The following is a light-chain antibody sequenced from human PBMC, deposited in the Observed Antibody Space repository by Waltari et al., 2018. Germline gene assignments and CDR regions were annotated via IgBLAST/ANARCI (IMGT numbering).Light chain of an antibody. J-gene: IGLJ3*02. CDR2: KDT. CDR1: ALAKQY. CDR3: QSADSSGSYVV. Sequence: SYELTQPPSVSVSPGQTARITCSADALAKQYSYWYQKKPGQAPVLVIYKDTERPSGIPERFSSSSSGTTVTLTISGVQAEDEADYYCQSADSSGSYVVFGGGTKVTVL. V-gene: IGLV3-25*03.